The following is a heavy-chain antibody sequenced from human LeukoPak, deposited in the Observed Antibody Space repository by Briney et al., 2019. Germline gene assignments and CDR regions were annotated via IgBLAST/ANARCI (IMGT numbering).Heavy chain of an antibody. D-gene: IGHD3-9*01. CDR1: GGSISNYY. J-gene: IGHJ3*02. V-gene: IGHV4-59*08. Sequence: SETLSLTCTVSGGSISNYYWTWIRQPPGQGLECIGSIYYSGSTNYNPSLKSRVTISVDTSKNQFSLKLTSVTAADTAMYYCARVAERTWLPYDAAFDIWGLGTMVTVSS. CDR3: ARVAERTWLPYDAAFDI. CDR2: IYYSGST.